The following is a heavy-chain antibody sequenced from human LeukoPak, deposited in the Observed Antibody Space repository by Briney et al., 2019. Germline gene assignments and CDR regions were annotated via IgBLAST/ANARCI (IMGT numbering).Heavy chain of an antibody. V-gene: IGHV3-48*04. D-gene: IGHD2-21*01. CDR2: ITHTGVAM. CDR3: VRDHLWAFDI. J-gene: IGHJ3*02. CDR1: GFTFSSYS. Sequence: GGSLRLSCVASGFTFSSYSMNWVRQAPGKGLEWVSYITHTGVAMYYADSVKGRFTISRDDAKNSLYLQMNGLRAEDTAVYYCVRDHLWAFDIWGQGTVVTVSS.